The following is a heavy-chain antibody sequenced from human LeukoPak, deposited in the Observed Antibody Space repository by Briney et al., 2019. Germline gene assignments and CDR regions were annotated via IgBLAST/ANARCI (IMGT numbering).Heavy chain of an antibody. CDR2: IYSGGST. V-gene: IGHV3-66*01. D-gene: IGHD2-15*01. Sequence: PGGSLRLSCAASGFTVSSNYMSWVRQAPGKGLEWVSVIYSGGSTYYADSVKGRFTISRDNSKNTLYLQMNSLRAEDTAVYYCKVDIVVVVAATLFDYWGQGTLVTVSS. J-gene: IGHJ4*02. CDR3: KVDIVVVVAATLFDY. CDR1: GFTVSSNY.